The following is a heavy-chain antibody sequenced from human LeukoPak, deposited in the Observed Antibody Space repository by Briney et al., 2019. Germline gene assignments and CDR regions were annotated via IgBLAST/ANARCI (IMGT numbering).Heavy chain of an antibody. J-gene: IGHJ4*02. CDR3: ARDTPDHSSGFDY. CDR2: INHSGST. Sequence: SETLSLTCAVYGGSFSGYYWSWIRQPPGKGLEWIGEINHSGSTNYNPSLKSRVTISVDTSKNQFSLKLSSVTAADTAVYYCARDTPDHSSGFDYWGREPWSPSPQ. V-gene: IGHV4-34*01. D-gene: IGHD6-19*01. CDR1: GGSFSGYY.